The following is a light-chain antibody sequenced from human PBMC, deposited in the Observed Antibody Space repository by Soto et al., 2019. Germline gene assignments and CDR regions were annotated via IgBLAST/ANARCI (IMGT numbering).Light chain of an antibody. CDR2: DAS. J-gene: IGKJ1*01. CDR1: QSVFSW. Sequence: DIQMTQSPSTLSASVGDRVTITCRASQSVFSWLAWYQQKPGQAPKLLIYDASTLEGGVPSRFSGSGSGKECTLTIGGLQPDDFATYHCQQYTSFSWSVGHGTKVDIK. V-gene: IGKV1-5*01. CDR3: QQYTSFSWS.